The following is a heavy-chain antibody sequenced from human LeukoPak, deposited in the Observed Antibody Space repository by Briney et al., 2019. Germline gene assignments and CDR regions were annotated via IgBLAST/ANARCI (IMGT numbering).Heavy chain of an antibody. V-gene: IGHV4-39*07. CDR1: GGSISSSSYY. Sequence: SETLSLTCTVSGGSISSSSYYWGWIRQPPGKGLEWIGSIYYSGSTYYNPSLKGRVTISVDTSKNQFSLKLSSVTAADTAVYYCARDPSVATIDYYYGMDVWGQGITVTVSS. CDR3: ARDPSVATIDYYYGMDV. J-gene: IGHJ6*02. CDR2: IYYSGST. D-gene: IGHD5-12*01.